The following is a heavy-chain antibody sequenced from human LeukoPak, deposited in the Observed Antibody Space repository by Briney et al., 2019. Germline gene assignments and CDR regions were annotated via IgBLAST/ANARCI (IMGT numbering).Heavy chain of an antibody. D-gene: IGHD3-22*01. CDR3: EIDSSRYYPPPFDY. CDR1: GFPFSSYA. CDR2: IIGSGGST. J-gene: IGHJ4*02. V-gene: IGHV3-23*01. Sequence: GGALRLSCAAPGFPFSSYAMSWVRQAPGKGLEWVSAIIGSGGSTYYADSVKGRFTISRDNSKNTLYLQMNSLRAQDTAVYYCEIDSSRYYPPPFDYWGQGTLVTVSS.